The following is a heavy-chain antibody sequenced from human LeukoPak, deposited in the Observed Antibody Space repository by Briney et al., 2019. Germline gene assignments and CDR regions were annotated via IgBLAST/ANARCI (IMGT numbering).Heavy chain of an antibody. V-gene: IGHV1-24*01. D-gene: IGHD2-15*01. CDR3: AKNGDRGAYCTGGTCYPYFYYYMDV. Sequence: ASVKVSCKVSGYTLTELSMHWVRQAPGKGLEWMGGFDPEDGETIYARKFQGRVTITRNTSISTAYMELSSLRSEDTAVYYCAKNGDRGAYCTGGTCYPYFYYYMDVWGKGTTVTI. CDR2: FDPEDGET. CDR1: GYTLTELS. J-gene: IGHJ6*03.